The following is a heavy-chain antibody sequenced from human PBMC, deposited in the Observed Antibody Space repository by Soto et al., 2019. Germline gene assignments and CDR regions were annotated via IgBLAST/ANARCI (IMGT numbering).Heavy chain of an antibody. CDR2: IKSKTDGGTT. Sequence: PGGSLRLSCAASGFTFSNACMNWVRQAPGKGLEWVGRIKSKTDGGTTDYAAPVKGRFTISRGDSKNTLYLQMNSLKTEDTAVYYCTTDDYVWGSYVDYWGQGTLVTVSS. CDR3: TTDDYVWGSYVDY. V-gene: IGHV3-15*07. J-gene: IGHJ4*02. CDR1: GFTFSNAC. D-gene: IGHD3-16*01.